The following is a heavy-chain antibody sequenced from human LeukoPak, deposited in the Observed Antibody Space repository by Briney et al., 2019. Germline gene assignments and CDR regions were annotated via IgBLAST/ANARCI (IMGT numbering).Heavy chain of an antibody. CDR3: GKESVSVYYGNYFDY. D-gene: IGHD3-3*01. Sequence: PGGSLRLSCAASGFTLSKSWMYWIRQAPGKGLEWVSGISGSGGSTYYADSVKGRFTISRDNSKNTLYLQMNSLRAEDTAVYYCGKESVSVYYGNYFDYWAREPWSPSPQ. J-gene: IGHJ4*02. V-gene: IGHV3-23*01. CDR2: ISGSGGST. CDR1: GFTLSKSW.